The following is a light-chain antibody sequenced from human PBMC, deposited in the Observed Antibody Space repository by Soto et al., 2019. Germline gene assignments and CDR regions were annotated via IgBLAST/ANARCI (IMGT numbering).Light chain of an antibody. J-gene: IGKJ1*01. CDR3: QQYNNWPPWT. Sequence: EIVMTQSPATLSVSPGERATLSCRASQSVSSNLAWYQQKPGHAPRLLIYGASTRATGIPARFSGSGYGTEFTLTIIRLQSEDFAVYYCQQYNNWPPWTFGQGTKVDIK. CDR1: QSVSSN. CDR2: GAS. V-gene: IGKV3-15*01.